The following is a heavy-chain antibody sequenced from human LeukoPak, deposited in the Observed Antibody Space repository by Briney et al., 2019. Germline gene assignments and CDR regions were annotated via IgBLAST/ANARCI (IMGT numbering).Heavy chain of an antibody. CDR3: ARVTLTYYYGSGSHNWFDP. D-gene: IGHD3-10*01. J-gene: IGHJ5*02. Sequence: SETLSLTCAVYGGSFSGYYWSWIRQPPGKGREWIGEINHSGSTNYNPSLKSRVTISVDTSKNQFSLKLSSVTAADTAVYYCARVTLTYYYGSGSHNWFDPWGQGTLVTVSS. V-gene: IGHV4-34*01. CDR1: GGSFSGYY. CDR2: INHSGST.